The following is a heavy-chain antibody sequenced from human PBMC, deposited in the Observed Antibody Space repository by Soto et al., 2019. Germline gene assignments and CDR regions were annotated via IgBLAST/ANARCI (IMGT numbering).Heavy chain of an antibody. V-gene: IGHV4-4*02. D-gene: IGHD2-21*01. CDR2: IFHTGSA. CDR1: GGSITSNW. CDR3: ARHIAVSGTRGFDH. Sequence: QVQLQESGPGLMKPSGTLSLTCAVSGGSITSNWWSWVRQPPGKGLEWSAEIFHTGSANYNPSLMGRLTISMDKSRNHLSLNLNSVTAADTAVYCARHIAVSGTRGFDHWGQGTLVTVSS. J-gene: IGHJ4*02.